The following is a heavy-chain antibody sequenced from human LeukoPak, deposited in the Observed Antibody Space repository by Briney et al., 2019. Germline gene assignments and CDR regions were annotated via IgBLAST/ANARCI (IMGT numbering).Heavy chain of an antibody. V-gene: IGHV3-30*02. CDR3: AKGHHSGYIYYYYYMDV. D-gene: IGHD5-12*01. Sequence: PGGSLRLSCAASGFTFSSYGMHWVRQAPGKGLEWVAFIRYDGSNKYYADSVKGRFTISRDNSKNTLYLQMNSLRAEDTAVYYCAKGHHSGYIYYYYYMDVWGKGTTVTISS. CDR1: GFTFSSYG. J-gene: IGHJ6*03. CDR2: IRYDGSNK.